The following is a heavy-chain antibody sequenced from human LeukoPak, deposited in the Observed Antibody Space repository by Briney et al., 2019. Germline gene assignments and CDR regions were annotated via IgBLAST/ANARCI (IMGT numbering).Heavy chain of an antibody. CDR2: MIPNSGNT. Sequence: GASVKVSCKASGYTFTSYDINWVRQATGQGLEWMGWMIPNSGNTGYAQKFQGRVTITRNTSISTAYMELSSLRSEDTAVYYCSRGPTFAVASSSWRVGNYWGQGTLVTVSS. CDR1: GYTFTSYD. J-gene: IGHJ4*02. V-gene: IGHV1-8*03. D-gene: IGHD6-13*01. CDR3: SRGPTFAVASSSWRVGNY.